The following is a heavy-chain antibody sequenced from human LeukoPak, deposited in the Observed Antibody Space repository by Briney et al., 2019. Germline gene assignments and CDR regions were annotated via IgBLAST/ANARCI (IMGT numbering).Heavy chain of an antibody. CDR3: ARDLVAVAGYSHPLAYYYYGMDV. J-gene: IGHJ6*02. D-gene: IGHD6-19*01. V-gene: IGHV3-66*01. CDR1: GFTVSSNY. CDR2: IYSGGST. Sequence: GGSLRLSCAASGFTVSSNYMSWVRQAPGKGLEWVSVIYSGGSTYYADSVKGRFTISRDNSKNTLYLQMNSLRAEDTAVYYCARDLVAVAGYSHPLAYYYYGMDVWGQGTTVTVSS.